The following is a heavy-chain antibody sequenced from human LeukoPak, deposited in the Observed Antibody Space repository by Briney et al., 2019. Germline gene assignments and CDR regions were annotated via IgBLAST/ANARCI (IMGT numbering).Heavy chain of an antibody. J-gene: IGHJ6*03. CDR1: GGSISSYY. D-gene: IGHD2-2*01. CDR2: IHHSGTT. Sequence: SETLSLTCTVSGGSISSYYWSWIRQPPGRGLEWLGFIHHSGTTNYNPSLKSRVTISVDRSKKQFSLKVTSVTAADTAVYYCARIYCSSATCFPFSRCYQYHYMDVWGKGTTVTVSS. V-gene: IGHV4-59*01. CDR3: ARIYCSSATCFPFSRCYQYHYMDV.